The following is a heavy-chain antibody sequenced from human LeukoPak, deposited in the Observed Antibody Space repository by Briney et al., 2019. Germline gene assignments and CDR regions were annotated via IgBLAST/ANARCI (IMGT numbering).Heavy chain of an antibody. J-gene: IGHJ3*02. V-gene: IGHV3-30*02. CDR1: GFTFSSYG. CDR3: AKGFTGRDAFDI. CDR2: IRYDGSNK. Sequence: GGSLRLSCAASGFTFSSYGMHWVRQAPGKGLEWVAFIRYDGSNKYYADSVKGRFTISRDNSKNTLYLQMSSLRAEDTAVYYCAKGFTGRDAFDIWGQGTMVTVSS. D-gene: IGHD1-14*01.